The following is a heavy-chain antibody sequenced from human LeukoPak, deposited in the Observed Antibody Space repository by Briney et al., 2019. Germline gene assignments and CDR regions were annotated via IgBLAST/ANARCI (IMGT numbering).Heavy chain of an antibody. CDR1: GGSISSSSYY. J-gene: IGHJ4*02. Sequence: SETLSLTCTVSGGSISSSSYYWGWIRQPAGKGLEWIGRIYTSGSTNYNPSLKSRVTMSVDTSKNQFSLKLSSVTAADTAVYYCARGTSPELLDYWGQGTLVTVSS. D-gene: IGHD1-26*01. CDR2: IYTSGST. V-gene: IGHV4-61*02. CDR3: ARGTSPELLDY.